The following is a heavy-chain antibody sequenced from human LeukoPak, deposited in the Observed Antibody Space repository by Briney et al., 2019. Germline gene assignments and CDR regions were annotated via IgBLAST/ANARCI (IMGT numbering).Heavy chain of an antibody. CDR2: INHSGST. CDR1: GFTFSDYY. V-gene: IGHV4-34*01. J-gene: IGHJ5*02. CDR3: ARGRTRFDP. Sequence: PGGSLRLSCAASGFTFSDYYMSWIRQPPGKGLEWIGEINHSGSTNYNPSLKSRVTISVDTSKNQFSLKLSSVTAADTAVYYCARGRTRFDPWGQGTLVTVSS. D-gene: IGHD2-2*01.